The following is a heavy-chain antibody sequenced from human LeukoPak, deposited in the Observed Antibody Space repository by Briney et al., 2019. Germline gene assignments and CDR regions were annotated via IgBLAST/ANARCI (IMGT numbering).Heavy chain of an antibody. CDR3: VKDTVGARGLDY. Sequence: GGSLRLSCAASGFTFSSYAMSWVRQAPGKGLEWVSAISGSGATTYYADSVKGRFTISRDNSKNTLYLQMNSLRAEDTAVYYCVKDTVGARGLDYWGQGALVAVSS. J-gene: IGHJ4*02. V-gene: IGHV3-23*01. CDR1: GFTFSSYA. CDR2: ISGSGATT. D-gene: IGHD1-26*01.